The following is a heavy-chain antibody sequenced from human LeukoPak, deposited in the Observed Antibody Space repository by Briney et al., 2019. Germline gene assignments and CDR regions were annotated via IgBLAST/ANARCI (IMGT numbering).Heavy chain of an antibody. CDR2: FDPEDGET. Sequence: GASVKASCKVSGYTLTELSMHWVRQAPGKGLEWMGGFDPEDGETIYAQKFQGRVTMTEDTSTDTDYMELSSLRSEDTAVYYCATAPLGSYVYYFGYWGQGTLVTVSS. CDR3: ATAPLGSYVYYFGY. CDR1: GYTLTELS. D-gene: IGHD1-26*01. V-gene: IGHV1-24*01. J-gene: IGHJ4*02.